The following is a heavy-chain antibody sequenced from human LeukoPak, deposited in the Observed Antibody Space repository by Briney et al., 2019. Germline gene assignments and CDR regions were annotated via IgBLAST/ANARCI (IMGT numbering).Heavy chain of an antibody. V-gene: IGHV1-8*01. J-gene: IGHJ5*02. CDR3: ARKTRRYRNWFDP. CDR1: GYTFTSYD. D-gene: IGHD1-1*01. Sequence: GASVKVSCKASGYTFTSYDINWVRQATGQGLEWMGWMNPNSGNTGYAQKFQGRVTITRNTSISTAYMELSSLRSEDTAVYYCARKTRRYRNWFDPWGQGTLVTVSS. CDR2: MNPNSGNT.